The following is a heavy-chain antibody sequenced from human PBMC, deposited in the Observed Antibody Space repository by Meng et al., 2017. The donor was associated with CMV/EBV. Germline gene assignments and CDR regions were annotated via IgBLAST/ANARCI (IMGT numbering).Heavy chain of an antibody. J-gene: IGHJ4*02. V-gene: IGHV1-46*01. Sequence: VQLVQSGAEVKKPGASVKVSCKASGYTFTSYCMRWVRQAPGQGLEWMGIINASGGNTSYAQKFQGRVTMTRDTSTSTVYMELSSLRSDDTAVYYCAREVDGNTFDYWGQGTLVTVSS. D-gene: IGHD5-24*01. CDR3: AREVDGNTFDY. CDR2: INASGGNT. CDR1: GYTFTSYC.